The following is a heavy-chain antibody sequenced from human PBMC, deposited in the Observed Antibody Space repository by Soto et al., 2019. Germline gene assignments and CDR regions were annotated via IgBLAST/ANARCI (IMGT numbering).Heavy chain of an antibody. Sequence: EVQVVESGGGLVQPGGSLRLSCEASGFTFSSYWMTWVRQAPGKGLERAANKKQDGSEKYYVDSGKGRFTISRDNAKNSLYLQMNSLRAEDTAVYSCASAGSNYFVSGSYLPYSMDVWGKGTTVTVSS. CDR2: KKQDGSEK. D-gene: IGHD3-10*01. CDR3: ASAGSNYFVSGSYLPYSMDV. J-gene: IGHJ6*03. CDR1: GFTFSSYW. V-gene: IGHV3-7*01.